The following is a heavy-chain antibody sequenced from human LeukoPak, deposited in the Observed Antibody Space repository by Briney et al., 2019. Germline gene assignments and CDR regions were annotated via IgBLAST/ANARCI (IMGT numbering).Heavy chain of an antibody. V-gene: IGHV3-21*01. CDR1: GFTFSSYS. J-gene: IGHJ4*02. Sequence: GSLRLSCAASGFTFSSYSMNWVRPAPGKGLEWVSSISSSSSCIYYADSVKGRFTISRDNAKNSLYLQMNSLRAEDTAVYYCARYYYDSSGYSYWGQGTLVTVSS. CDR2: ISSSSSCI. D-gene: IGHD3-22*01. CDR3: ARYYYDSSGYSY.